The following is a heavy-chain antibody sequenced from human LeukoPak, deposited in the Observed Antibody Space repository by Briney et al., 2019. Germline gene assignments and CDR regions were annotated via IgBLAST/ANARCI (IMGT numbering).Heavy chain of an antibody. Sequence: PSETLSLTCTVSGGSITSGGYYWSWIRQRPGKGLEWIGSIYYSGSTYYNPSLKSRVTISVDTSKNQFSLKLSSVTAADTAVYYCARHIIVAFGELFGFDYWGQGTLVTVSS. J-gene: IGHJ4*02. CDR2: IYYSGST. V-gene: IGHV4-39*01. CDR1: GGSITSGGYY. D-gene: IGHD3-10*01. CDR3: ARHIIVAFGELFGFDY.